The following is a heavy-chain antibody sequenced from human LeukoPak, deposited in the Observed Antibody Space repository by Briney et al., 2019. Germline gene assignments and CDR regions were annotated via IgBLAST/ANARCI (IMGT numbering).Heavy chain of an antibody. V-gene: IGHV1-2*02. CDR3: ARDVEYSSERFNY. D-gene: IGHD6-19*01. Sequence: ASVKVSCKASGYTFTSYGISWVRQAPGQGLEWMGWINPNSGGTNYAQKFQGRVTMTRDTSISTAYMELSRLRSDDTAVYYCARDVEYSSERFNYWGQGTLVTVSS. J-gene: IGHJ4*02. CDR1: GYTFTSYG. CDR2: INPNSGGT.